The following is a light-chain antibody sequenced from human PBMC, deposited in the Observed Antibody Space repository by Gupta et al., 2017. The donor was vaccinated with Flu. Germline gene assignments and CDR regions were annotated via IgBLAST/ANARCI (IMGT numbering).Light chain of an antibody. CDR3: QHDSSSIT. Sequence: EMVWTRSPGTRSLSPGERATLSCRASQSVSSSYLAWYQQKPGQAPRLIIYGASSRASGIPDRFSGSGYGTDFTLTSSRREAEDFAVYYWQHDSSSITFGQGTQVEIK. CDR2: GAS. CDR1: QSVSSSY. V-gene: IGKV3-20*01. J-gene: IGKJ5*01.